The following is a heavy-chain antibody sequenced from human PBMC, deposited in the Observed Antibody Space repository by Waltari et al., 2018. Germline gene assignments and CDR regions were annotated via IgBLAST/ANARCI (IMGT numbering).Heavy chain of an antibody. Sequence: QVQLVESGGGVVQPGRSLRLSCAASGFTFRSYGMHWVRQSPGKGLEWVAVIWADGTNTYYTDSVKGRFTSSRDKSKNTLYLQMNSLRAEDTALYYCARDKPSIPAAGNFDYWGQGTLVTVSS. CDR3: ARDKPSIPAAGNFDY. V-gene: IGHV3-33*01. D-gene: IGHD6-13*01. CDR1: GFTFRSYG. CDR2: IWADGTNT. J-gene: IGHJ4*02.